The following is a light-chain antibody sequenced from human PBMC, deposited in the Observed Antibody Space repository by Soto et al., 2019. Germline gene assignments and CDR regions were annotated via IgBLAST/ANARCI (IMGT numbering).Light chain of an antibody. CDR1: QSVSSSY. CDR3: QQYCSSRT. V-gene: IGKV3-20*01. J-gene: IGKJ1*01. Sequence: EMVLTQSPGTLSLSPGERATLSCRASQSVSSSYLAWYQQKPGQAPRLLIYGASSRATGIPDRFSCSGSGTDFTLTISRLEPEDFAVYYCQQYCSSRTFGRGTKVEIK. CDR2: GAS.